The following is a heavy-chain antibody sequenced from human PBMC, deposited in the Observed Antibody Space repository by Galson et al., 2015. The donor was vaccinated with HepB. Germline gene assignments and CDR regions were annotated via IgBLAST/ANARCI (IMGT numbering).Heavy chain of an antibody. CDR2: FDPEDGET. J-gene: IGHJ3*02. Sequence: SVKVSCKVSGYTLTELSMHWVRQAPGKGLEWMGGFDPEDGETIYAQKFQGRVTMTEDTSTDTAYMEPSSLRSEDTAVYYCATVIRQQLVEDAFDIWGQGTMVTVSS. CDR3: ATVIRQQLVEDAFDI. V-gene: IGHV1-24*01. D-gene: IGHD6-13*01. CDR1: GYTLTELS.